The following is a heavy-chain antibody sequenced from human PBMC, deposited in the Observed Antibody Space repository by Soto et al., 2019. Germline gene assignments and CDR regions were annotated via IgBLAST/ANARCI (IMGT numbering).Heavy chain of an antibody. CDR1: GVTVSVYA. CDR2: VTANGGST. V-gene: IGHV3-23*01. D-gene: IGHD2-21*02. CDR3: ASLGVGDWANYYYYYGMDV. Sequence: GGSLRLACAATGVTVSVYAMTWVRQAPGKGLEWVSAVTANGGSTYSADSVKGRFTISRDNSKNTLFLQMNSLRAEDTAVYYCASLGVGDWANYYYYYGMDVWGQGTTVTVSS. J-gene: IGHJ6*02.